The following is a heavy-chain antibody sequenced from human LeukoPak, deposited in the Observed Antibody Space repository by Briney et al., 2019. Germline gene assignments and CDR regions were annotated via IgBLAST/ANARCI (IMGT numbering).Heavy chain of an antibody. Sequence: GASVKVSCKASGYTFTGYYMHWVRQAPGQGLEWMGWISAYNGNTNYAQKLQGRVTMTTDTSTSTAYMELRSLRSDDTAVYYCALYPRRVVPAAIDYWGQGTLVTVSS. J-gene: IGHJ4*02. CDR2: ISAYNGNT. CDR3: ALYPRRVVPAAIDY. D-gene: IGHD2-2*01. CDR1: GYTFTGYY. V-gene: IGHV1-18*04.